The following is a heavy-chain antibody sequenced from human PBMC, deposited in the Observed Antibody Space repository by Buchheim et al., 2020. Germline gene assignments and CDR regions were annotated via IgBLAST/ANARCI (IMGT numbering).Heavy chain of an antibody. CDR1: GFTFSSYA. V-gene: IGHV3-30*04. CDR2: ISYDGSNK. J-gene: IGHJ6*02. Sequence: QVQLVESGGGVVQPGRSLRLSCAASGFTFSSYAMHWVRQAPGKGLEWVAVISYDGSNKYYADSVKGRFTISRDNSKNKLDLQMNSLRAEDTAVYYCARDHLRFLEWMRNGMDVWGQGTT. D-gene: IGHD3-3*01. CDR3: ARDHLRFLEWMRNGMDV.